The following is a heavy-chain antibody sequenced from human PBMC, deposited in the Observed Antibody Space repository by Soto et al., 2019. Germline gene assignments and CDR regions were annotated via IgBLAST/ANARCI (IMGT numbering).Heavy chain of an antibody. Sequence: PGGSLRLSCVASGFAFDQYWMHWVRQAAGKGLEWVSRISDDGARIDYADFVKGRFTIARDNAKNTLFLQMRSLRGEDTAVYYCTRGPRPSSTGTGDLWVRGALVTVSS. CDR3: TRGPRPSSTGTGDL. D-gene: IGHD1-1*01. J-gene: IGHJ5*02. CDR1: GFAFDQYW. V-gene: IGHV3-74*01. CDR2: ISDDGARI.